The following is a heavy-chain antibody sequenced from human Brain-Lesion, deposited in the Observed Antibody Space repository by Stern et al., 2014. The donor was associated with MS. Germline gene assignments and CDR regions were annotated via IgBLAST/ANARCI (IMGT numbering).Heavy chain of an antibody. V-gene: IGHV3-9*01. D-gene: IGHD3-10*01. CDR1: GFTFDDYA. CDR3: EKNKTASSAYFAY. Sequence: MQLVQSGGDLVQPGRSLRLSCAAFGFTFDDYAMHWVRQAPGKGLEWVAGISWNSGTIGYADSVKGRFTHSRDNAYSSLYFQMTSRSPETTAFFYCEKNKTASSAYFAYWGQGTLVTVSS. CDR2: ISWNSGTI. J-gene: IGHJ4*02.